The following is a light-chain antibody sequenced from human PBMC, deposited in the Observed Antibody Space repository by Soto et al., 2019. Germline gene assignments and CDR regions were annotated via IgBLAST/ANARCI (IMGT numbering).Light chain of an antibody. CDR2: GAS. V-gene: IGKV3-20*01. J-gene: IGKJ1*01. Sequence: EIVLTQSPGTLSLSPGERATLSCRASQSVSSSWLAWYQQKPGQAPRLLIYGASSRATGVPDRFSGSGSGTDFTLTISRLEPEDSAVCYCQQYGGPPWTFGQGTKVEIK. CDR1: QSVSSSW. CDR3: QQYGGPPWT.